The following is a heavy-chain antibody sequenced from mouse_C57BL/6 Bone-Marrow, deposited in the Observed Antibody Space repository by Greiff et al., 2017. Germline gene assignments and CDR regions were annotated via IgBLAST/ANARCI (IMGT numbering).Heavy chain of an antibody. V-gene: IGHV1-81*01. J-gene: IGHJ4*01. CDR3: ARRRPYAMDY. Sequence: QVQLQQSGADLARPGASVKLSCKASGYTFTSYGISWVKQSTGQGLEWIAEIYPRSGNTYYTEKFKGQATLTADKSSSTAYLELRSLTSEDSAVYFCARRRPYAMDYWGQGTSVTVSS. CDR1: GYTFTSYG. D-gene: IGHD1-2*01. CDR2: IYPRSGNT.